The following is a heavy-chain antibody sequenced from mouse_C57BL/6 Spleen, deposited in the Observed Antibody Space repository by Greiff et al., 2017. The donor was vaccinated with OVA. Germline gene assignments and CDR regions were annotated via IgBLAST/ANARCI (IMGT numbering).Heavy chain of an antibody. V-gene: IGHV5-9*01. J-gene: IGHJ1*03. Sequence: EVKVEESGGGLVKPGGSLKLSCAASGFTFSSYTMSWVRQTPEKRLEWVATISGGGGNTYYPDSVKGRFTISRDNAKNTLYLQMSSLRSEDTALYYCATTGTGYWYFDVWGTGTTVTVSS. CDR3: ATTGTGYWYFDV. CDR1: GFTFSSYT. D-gene: IGHD4-1*02. CDR2: ISGGGGNT.